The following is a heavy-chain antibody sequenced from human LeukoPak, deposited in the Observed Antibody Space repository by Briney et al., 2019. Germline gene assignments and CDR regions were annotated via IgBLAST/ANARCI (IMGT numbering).Heavy chain of an antibody. Sequence: GGSLRLSCVVSGITFEDYAMHWVRQVPGKGLEWVSLISGDASGTYYADSVKGRFTISRDNSKNSLYLHMNSLRSEDAALYYCVKGDDYGDYWGQGTLVTVSS. CDR3: VKGDDYGDY. CDR1: GITFEDYA. V-gene: IGHV3-43*02. CDR2: ISGDASGT. J-gene: IGHJ4*02.